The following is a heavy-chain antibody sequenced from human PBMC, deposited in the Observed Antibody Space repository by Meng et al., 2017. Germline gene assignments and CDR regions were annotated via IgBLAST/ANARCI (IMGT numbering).Heavy chain of an antibody. Sequence: QTQLQESGSGLVKPSQTLSLICAISGDSVSSNSAAWNWIRQSPSRGLEWLGRAYYRSKWYHDYAESVKSRISIDPDTSKNQFSLQLRSVTPEDSAVYYCARGSYSFDSWGQRTLVTVSS. CDR3: ARGSYSFDS. J-gene: IGHJ4*02. CDR2: AYYRSKWYH. V-gene: IGHV6-1*01. D-gene: IGHD1-26*01. CDR1: GDSVSSNSAA.